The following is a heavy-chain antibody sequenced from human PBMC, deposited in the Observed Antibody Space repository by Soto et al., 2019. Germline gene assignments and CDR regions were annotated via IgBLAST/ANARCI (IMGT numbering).Heavy chain of an antibody. V-gene: IGHV3-49*04. CDR1: GITFGDNA. Sequence: GGSLRLSCTASGITFGDNAVSWVRQAPGKGLEWVGFIRSKGYGGTADYAASVKGRFTISRDDSKSIACLQMNSLKTEDTAVYYCARAGIDKTGTTHYYYGMDVWGQGITVTVSS. D-gene: IGHD1-1*01. CDR3: ARAGIDKTGTTHYYYGMDV. J-gene: IGHJ6*02. CDR2: IRSKGYGGTA.